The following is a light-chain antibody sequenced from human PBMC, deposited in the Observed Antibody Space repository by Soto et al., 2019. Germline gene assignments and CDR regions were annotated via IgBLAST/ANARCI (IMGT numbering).Light chain of an antibody. Sequence: QSVVTQPPSASGTPGQRVTISCSGSTSNIGSNYVYWYQQLPGTAPKLLIYRNNQRPSGVPDRFSGAKSGTSASLAISGLRTEDEADYSCATWDDSLSGYIFGTGTKLTV. CDR2: RNN. V-gene: IGLV1-47*01. CDR3: ATWDDSLSGYI. J-gene: IGLJ1*01. CDR1: TSNIGSNY.